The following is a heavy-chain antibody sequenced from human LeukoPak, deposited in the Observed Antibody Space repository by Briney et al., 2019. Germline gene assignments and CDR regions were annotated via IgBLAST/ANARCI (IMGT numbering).Heavy chain of an antibody. V-gene: IGHV4-39*01. CDR2: IYYSGST. J-gene: IGHJ4*02. Sequence: SETLSLTCTVSGGSISSSSYYWGWIRQPPGKGLEWIGSIYYSGSTYYNPSLKSRVTISVDTSKNQFSLKLSSVTAADTAVYYCARLSWFGELQFDYWGQGTLVTVCS. CDR3: ARLSWFGELQFDY. D-gene: IGHD3-10*01. CDR1: GGSISSSSYY.